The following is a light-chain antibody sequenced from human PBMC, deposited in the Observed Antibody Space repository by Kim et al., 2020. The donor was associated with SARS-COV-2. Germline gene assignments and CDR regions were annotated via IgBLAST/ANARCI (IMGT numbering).Light chain of an antibody. J-gene: IGLJ3*02. CDR2: GVN. Sequence: GQSIPISCTGTSSDVGGYNYVSWYQQHPHKAPKLMIYGVNKRPSGVSNRFSGSKSGNTASLTISGLQAEDEADYYCNSYTSSTTWVFGGGTQLTVL. CDR3: NSYTSSTTWV. V-gene: IGLV2-14*03. CDR1: SSDVGGYNY.